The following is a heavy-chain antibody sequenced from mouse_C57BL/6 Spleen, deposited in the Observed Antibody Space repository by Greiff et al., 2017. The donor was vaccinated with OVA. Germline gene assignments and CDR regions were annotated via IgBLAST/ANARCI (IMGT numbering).Heavy chain of an antibody. CDR2: INPNNGGT. CDR1: GYTFTDYY. J-gene: IGHJ2*01. V-gene: IGHV1-26*01. D-gene: IGHD1-1*01. CDR3: ASWGSGDY. Sequence: EVQLQQSGPELVKPGASVKISCKASGYTFTDYYMNWVKQSHGQSLEWIGDINPNNGGTSYNQKFKGKATLTVDKSSSTAYMELRSLTSEDSAVYYCASWGSGDYWGQGTTLTVSS.